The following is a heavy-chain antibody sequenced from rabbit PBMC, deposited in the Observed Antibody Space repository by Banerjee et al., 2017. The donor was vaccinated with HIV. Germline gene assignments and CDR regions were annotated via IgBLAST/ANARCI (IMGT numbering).Heavy chain of an antibody. Sequence: QEQLEESGGDLVKPGGSLTLTCKASGFDFSSNAICWVRQAPGKGLEWIGTIYAGSSGSAYYASWVNGRFTISRTSSTPVALQMTSLTAADTATYFCARDLAGVIGWNFDLWGPGTLVTVS. V-gene: IGHV1S45*01. CDR2: IYAGSSGSA. D-gene: IGHD4-1*01. J-gene: IGHJ4*01. CDR3: ARDLAGVIGWNFDL. CDR1: GFDFSSNA.